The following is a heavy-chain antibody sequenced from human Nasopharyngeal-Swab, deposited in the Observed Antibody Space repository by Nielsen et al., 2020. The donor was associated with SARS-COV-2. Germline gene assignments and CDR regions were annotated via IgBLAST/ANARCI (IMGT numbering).Heavy chain of an antibody. CDR1: GGSFSDYY. D-gene: IGHD3-22*01. V-gene: IGHV4-34*09. J-gene: IGHJ4*02. Sequence: TLSLTCAVYGGSFSDYYWSWIRQPPGKGLEWIGEINHIGSTNYNPSLKSRVTMSVDTSKNQFSLKLSSVTAADTAVYYCARRDAHEYYYEGGFDYWGQGSLVTVSS. CDR2: INHIGST. CDR3: ARRDAHEYYYEGGFDY.